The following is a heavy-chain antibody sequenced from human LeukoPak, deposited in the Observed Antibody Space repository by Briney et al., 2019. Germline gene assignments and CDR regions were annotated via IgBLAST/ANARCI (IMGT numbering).Heavy chain of an antibody. Sequence: PGGSLRLSCAASGFTVSSNYMSWVRQAPGKGLEWVSVIYSGGTTNHADSVKGRFTVSRDNSKNTLYLQMNSLRAEDTAVYYCANEIRPNDYWGQGTQVTVSS. V-gene: IGHV3-53*01. CDR2: IYSGGTT. CDR1: GFTVSSNY. J-gene: IGHJ4*02. CDR3: ANEIRPNDY. D-gene: IGHD4-17*01.